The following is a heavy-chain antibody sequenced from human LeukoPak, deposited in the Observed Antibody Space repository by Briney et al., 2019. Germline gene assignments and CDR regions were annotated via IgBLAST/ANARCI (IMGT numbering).Heavy chain of an antibody. V-gene: IGHV4-34*01. J-gene: IGHJ6*03. D-gene: IGHD3-3*01. Sequence: PSETLSLTCAVYGGSFSDYYWSWIRQPPGKGLEWIGEINHSGSTNYNPSLKSRVTISVDTSKNQFSLKLSSVTAADTAVYYCARGHYDFWSGYYTGLSENYMDVWGKGTTVTVSS. CDR2: INHSGST. CDR1: GGSFSDYY. CDR3: ARGHYDFWSGYYTGLSENYMDV.